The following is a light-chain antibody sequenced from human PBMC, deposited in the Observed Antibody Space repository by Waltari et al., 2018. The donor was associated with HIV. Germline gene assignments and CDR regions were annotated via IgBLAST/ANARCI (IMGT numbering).Light chain of an antibody. J-gene: IGKJ3*01. Sequence: DIQMTQTPSSLSASIGDRVTITCRASESIFNFVNWYQQKPGKAPQVLIYHASGLLGGVPSRFSGRASWADYTLTISNVQPEDFATYFCQQTYRIPLTFGPGTKVDIK. CDR1: ESIFNF. V-gene: IGKV1-39*01. CDR3: QQTYRIPLT. CDR2: HAS.